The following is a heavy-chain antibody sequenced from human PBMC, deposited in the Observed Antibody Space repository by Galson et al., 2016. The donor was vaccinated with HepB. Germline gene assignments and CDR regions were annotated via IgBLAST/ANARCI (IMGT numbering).Heavy chain of an antibody. J-gene: IGHJ4*02. CDR2: ITWNSGTI. D-gene: IGHD3-22*01. V-gene: IGHV3-9*01. CDR3: TTDSNSGYFWGFDY. Sequence: SLRLSCAASVLTFDDYAMHWVRQPPGKGLEWVSGITWNSGTIGYADSVKGRFTISRDNAKNSLYLQMNSLRPEDTALYYCTTDSNSGYFWGFDYWGQGTLVTVST. CDR1: VLTFDDYA.